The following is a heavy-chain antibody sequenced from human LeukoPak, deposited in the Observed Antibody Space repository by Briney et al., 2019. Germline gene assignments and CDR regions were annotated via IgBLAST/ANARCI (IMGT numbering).Heavy chain of an antibody. J-gene: IGHJ4*02. CDR1: GFTFSSYD. Sequence: GGSLRLSCAASGFTFSSYDMHWVRQATGKGLEWVSATGTAGDTYYPGSVKGRFTISRENAKNSLYLQMNSLRAGDTAVYYCARGEQVGNFDYWGQGTLVTVSS. D-gene: IGHD1-26*01. V-gene: IGHV3-13*01. CDR2: TGTAGDT. CDR3: ARGEQVGNFDY.